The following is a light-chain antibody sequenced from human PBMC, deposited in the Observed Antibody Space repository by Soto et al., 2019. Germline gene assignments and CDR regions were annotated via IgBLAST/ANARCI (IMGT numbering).Light chain of an antibody. CDR2: DDR. Sequence: SYELTQPPSVSVAPGQTAMITCGGNYIGSKTVHWYQQRPGQAPVLVVYDDRYRPSGIPERFSGSNSGSTATLTISRVEAGDEADYYCCSYAGTYNSFVFGSGTKLTVL. CDR3: CSYAGTYNSFV. CDR1: YIGSKT. J-gene: IGLJ1*01. V-gene: IGLV3-21*02.